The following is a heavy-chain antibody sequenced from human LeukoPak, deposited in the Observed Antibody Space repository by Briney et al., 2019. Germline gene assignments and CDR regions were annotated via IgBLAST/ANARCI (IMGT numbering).Heavy chain of an antibody. V-gene: IGHV3-9*01. CDR1: GFTFDDYA. CDR3: ARDYTSSSGRAFDV. D-gene: IGHD6-6*01. J-gene: IGHJ3*01. CDR2: ISWNSGSI. Sequence: PGRSLRLSCAASGFTFDDYAMHWVRQAPGKGLEWVSGISWNSGSIGYADSVKGRFTISRGNAKNSSYLQMNGLRADDTAMYYCARDYTSSSGRAFDVWGQGTMVTVSS.